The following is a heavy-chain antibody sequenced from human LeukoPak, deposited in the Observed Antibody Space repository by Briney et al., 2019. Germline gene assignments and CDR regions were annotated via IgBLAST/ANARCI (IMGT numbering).Heavy chain of an antibody. Sequence: GSLRLSCAASGFTFSSYAMSWVRQAPGKGLEWVSAISGSGGSTYYADSVKGRFTISRDNSKNTLYLQMNSLRAEDTAVYYCAKYDGFLEWLLYLDYWGQGTLVTVSS. D-gene: IGHD3-3*01. CDR3: AKYDGFLEWLLYLDY. V-gene: IGHV3-23*01. CDR2: ISGSGGST. J-gene: IGHJ4*02. CDR1: GFTFSSYA.